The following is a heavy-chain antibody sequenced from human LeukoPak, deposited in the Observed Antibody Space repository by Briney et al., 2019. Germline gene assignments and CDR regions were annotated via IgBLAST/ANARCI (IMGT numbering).Heavy chain of an antibody. D-gene: IGHD6-13*01. CDR1: GASFSGYY. V-gene: IGHV4-34*01. Sequence: AETLSLTCAVYGASFSGYYWSWVRQPPGKGLEWIGDINHSGSTNYNPSLKSRVTISVDTSKNQFSLKLSSVTAAGTAVYYCARGQPVYSSSWGGPDYWGQGTLVTVSS. CDR2: INHSGST. CDR3: ARGQPVYSSSWGGPDY. J-gene: IGHJ4*02.